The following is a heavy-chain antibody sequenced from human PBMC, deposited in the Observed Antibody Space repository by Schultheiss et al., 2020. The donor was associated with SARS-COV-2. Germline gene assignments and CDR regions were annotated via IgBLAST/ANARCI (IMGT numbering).Heavy chain of an antibody. Sequence: ASVKVSCKASGYTFTGYYMHWVRQAPGQGLEWMGWINPNSGGTNYAQKFQGRVTMTTDTSTSTAYMELRSLRSDDTAVYYCARDGMAAALNYYYYYMDVWGKGTTVTVSS. CDR3: ARDGMAAALNYYYYYMDV. J-gene: IGHJ6*03. V-gene: IGHV1-2*02. CDR2: INPNSGGT. CDR1: GYTFTGYY. D-gene: IGHD2-15*01.